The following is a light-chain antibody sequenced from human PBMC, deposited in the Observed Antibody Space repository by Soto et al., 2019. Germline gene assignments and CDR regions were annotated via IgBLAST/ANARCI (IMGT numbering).Light chain of an antibody. CDR3: ASYTTSSTLV. CDR2: AVT. CDR1: SSDIGGYNF. V-gene: IGLV2-14*01. J-gene: IGLJ2*01. Sequence: QSALTQPASVSGSPGQSITISCTGTSSDIGGYNFVSWYHQHPGKAPKLLFYAVTNRPSGIPDRFSGSKSGNTASLTISGLQAEDGADYYCASYTTSSTLVFGGGTKLTVL.